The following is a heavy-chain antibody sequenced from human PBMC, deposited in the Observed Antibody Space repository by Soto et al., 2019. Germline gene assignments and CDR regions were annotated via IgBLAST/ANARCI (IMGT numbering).Heavy chain of an antibody. CDR1: GFTFTSSA. Sequence: QMQLVQSGPEVKKPGTSVKVSCKASGFTFTSSAVQWVRQARGQRLEWIGWIVVGSGNTNYAQKFQERVTITREMSTSTAYMELSSLRSEDTAVYYCAAYPEYYYDSSGSHDAFDIWGQGTMVTVSS. D-gene: IGHD3-22*01. J-gene: IGHJ3*02. CDR2: IVVGSGNT. CDR3: AAYPEYYYDSSGSHDAFDI. V-gene: IGHV1-58*01.